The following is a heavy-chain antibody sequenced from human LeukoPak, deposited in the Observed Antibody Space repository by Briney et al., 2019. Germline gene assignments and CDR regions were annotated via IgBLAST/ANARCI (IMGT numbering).Heavy chain of an antibody. Sequence: APVKVSCKASGYTFTGYYMHWVRQAPGQGLEWMGWINPNSGGTNYAQKFQGRVTMTRDTSISTAYMELSRLRSDDTAVYYCARDRKFAIFGVATSNADAFDIWGQGTMVTVSS. CDR2: INPNSGGT. CDR3: ARDRKFAIFGVATSNADAFDI. CDR1: GYTFTGYY. V-gene: IGHV1-2*02. J-gene: IGHJ3*02. D-gene: IGHD3-3*01.